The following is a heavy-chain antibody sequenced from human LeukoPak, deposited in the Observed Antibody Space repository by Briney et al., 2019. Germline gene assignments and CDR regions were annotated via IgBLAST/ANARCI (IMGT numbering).Heavy chain of an antibody. CDR3: ARGSGYYFNY. J-gene: IGHJ4*02. CDR2: ISGDGVSA. Sequence: GGSLRLSCAASGFTFSSYAMRWVRQAPGKGLQWVSAISGDGVSAFYADSVKGRFTISRDNSKNTLYLQMNSLRAEDTAVYYCARGSGYYFNYWGQGTLVTVSS. D-gene: IGHD6-19*01. CDR1: GFTFSSYA. V-gene: IGHV3-23*01.